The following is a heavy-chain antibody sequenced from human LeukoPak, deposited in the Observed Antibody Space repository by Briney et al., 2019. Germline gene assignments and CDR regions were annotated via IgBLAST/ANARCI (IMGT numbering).Heavy chain of an antibody. V-gene: IGHV1-18*01. D-gene: IGHD2/OR15-2a*01. CDR3: ARDGGEYPDY. Sequence: ASVKVSCKASGYTFNVYAINWLRQVPGQGLEWMGWISAYNGNTNYAQKLQGRVTMTTDTSTSTAYMELRSLRSDDTAVYYCARDGGEYPDYWGQGTLVTVSS. J-gene: IGHJ4*02. CDR1: GYTFNVYA. CDR2: ISAYNGNT.